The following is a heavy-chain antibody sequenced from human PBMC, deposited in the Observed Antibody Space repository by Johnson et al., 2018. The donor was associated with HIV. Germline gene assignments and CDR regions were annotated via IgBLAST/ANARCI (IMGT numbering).Heavy chain of an antibody. CDR2: ISSDGSNK. D-gene: IGHD2-21*01. CDR3: ARGGGCGGDCYSGFDAFDI. Sequence: QVQLVESGGGVVQPGKSLRLSCVASAFAFSSYAMHWVRQTPGKGLEWVAVISSDGSNKYFADSVKGRFIISRDNSKNTLYLQMNSLTTEDTAAYYCARGGGCGGDCYSGFDAFDIWGQGTMVTVS. J-gene: IGHJ3*02. V-gene: IGHV3-30*04. CDR1: AFAFSSYA.